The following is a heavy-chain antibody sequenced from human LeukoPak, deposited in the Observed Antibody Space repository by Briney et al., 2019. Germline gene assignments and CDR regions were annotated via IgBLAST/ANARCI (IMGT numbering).Heavy chain of an antibody. D-gene: IGHD6-13*01. Sequence: SQTLSLTCAISGDSVSSNSATWNWIRQSPSRGLEWLGRTYYRSKWYNDYAESVKSRIAINPDTSKNQFSLQLNSVTPEDGCYCARCLLQQQLNWFDPWGQGTLVTVSS. CDR3: ARCLLQQQLNWFDP. CDR1: GDSVSSNSAT. V-gene: IGHV6-1*01. J-gene: IGHJ5*02. CDR2: TYYRSKWYN.